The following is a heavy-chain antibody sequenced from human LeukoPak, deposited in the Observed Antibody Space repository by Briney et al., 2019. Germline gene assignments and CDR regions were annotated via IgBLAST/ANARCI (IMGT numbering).Heavy chain of an antibody. CDR1: GGSISSSSYY. V-gene: IGHV4-39*01. J-gene: IGHJ6*03. CDR2: IYYSGST. CDR3: ARQLHVSGSYYAPMDV. D-gene: IGHD3-10*01. Sequence: SETLSLTCTVSGGSISSSSYYWGWIRRPPGKGLEWIGSIYYSGSTNYNPSLKSRVTISVDTSKNQFSLKMSSVTAADTAVYFCARQLHVSGSYYAPMDVWGKGTTVTISS.